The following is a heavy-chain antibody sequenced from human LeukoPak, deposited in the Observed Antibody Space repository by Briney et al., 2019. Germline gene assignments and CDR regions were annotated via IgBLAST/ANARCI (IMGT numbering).Heavy chain of an antibody. D-gene: IGHD3-9*01. CDR3: AKVVAYYDILTGYYREGFDY. Sequence: PGGTLRLSCAASGFTFSSYGMSWVRQAPGKGLEWVSAISGSGGSTYYADSVKGRFTISRDNSKNTLYLQMNSLRAEDTAVYYCAKVVAYYDILTGYYREGFDYWGQGTLVTVPS. CDR1: GFTFSSYG. V-gene: IGHV3-23*01. CDR2: ISGSGGST. J-gene: IGHJ4*02.